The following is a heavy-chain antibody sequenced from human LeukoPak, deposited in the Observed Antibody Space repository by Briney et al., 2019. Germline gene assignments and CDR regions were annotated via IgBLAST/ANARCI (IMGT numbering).Heavy chain of an antibody. Sequence: GASVKVSCKVSGYTLTELSMHWVRQAPGKGLEGMGGLDPEDGETIYAQKFQGRVTMTEDTSTDTAYMELSSLRSEDTAVYYCATDSYYYGSGSYYNPVYWGQGTLVTVPS. CDR3: ATDSYYYGSGSYYNPVY. CDR2: LDPEDGET. V-gene: IGHV1-24*01. D-gene: IGHD3-10*01. J-gene: IGHJ4*02. CDR1: GYTLTELS.